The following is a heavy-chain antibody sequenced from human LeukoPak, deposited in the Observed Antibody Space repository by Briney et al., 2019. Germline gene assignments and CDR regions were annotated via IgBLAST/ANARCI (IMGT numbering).Heavy chain of an antibody. D-gene: IGHD6-19*01. Sequence: GGSLRLSCAASGFTFSSYAMHWVRQAPGKGLEWVAVIWYDGSNKYYADSVKGRFTISRDNSKNTLYLQMNSLRAEDAAVYYCARGGSSGWYLYWFDPWGQGTLVTVSS. V-gene: IGHV3-33*08. CDR2: IWYDGSNK. J-gene: IGHJ5*02. CDR1: GFTFSSYA. CDR3: ARGGSSGWYLYWFDP.